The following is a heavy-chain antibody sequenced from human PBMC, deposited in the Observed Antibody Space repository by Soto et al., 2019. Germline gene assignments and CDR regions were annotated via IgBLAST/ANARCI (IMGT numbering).Heavy chain of an antibody. D-gene: IGHD3-3*01. Sequence: SETLSLTCTVSGGSITTGGYYWSWIRQLPGKGLEWIGHRYYSESTYYNPSLKSRVSISLDTSKNQFSLKLSFVTAADTAIYYCARGREEAFGVILINYYAMDVWGQGTAVTVSS. CDR1: GGSITTGGYY. J-gene: IGHJ6*02. V-gene: IGHV4-31*03. CDR3: ARGREEAFGVILINYYAMDV. CDR2: RYYSEST.